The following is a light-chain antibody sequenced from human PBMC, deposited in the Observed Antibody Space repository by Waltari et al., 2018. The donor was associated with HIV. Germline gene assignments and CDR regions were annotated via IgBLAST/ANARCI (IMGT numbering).Light chain of an antibody. CDR3: MQALHTPFM. Sequence: DVLLTQSPVSLHVTPGESASISGKSSQSLLHKNGNNYLDWYVKKPWKNPQRMMYMSSNLGAGGPVRFSGSGSGTEFTLKISRVEAEDVGLYYCMQALHTPFMFGHGTRLEI. J-gene: IGKJ5*01. V-gene: IGKV2-28*01. CDR1: QSLLHKNGNNY. CDR2: MSS.